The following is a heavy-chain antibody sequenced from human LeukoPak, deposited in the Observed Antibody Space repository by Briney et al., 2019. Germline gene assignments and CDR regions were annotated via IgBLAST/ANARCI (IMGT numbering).Heavy chain of an antibody. CDR2: INPNSGDT. D-gene: IGHD6-19*01. V-gene: IGHV1-2*02. Sequence: ASVKVSCKASGYTFTSFGLSWLRQAPGQGLEWMGWINPNSGDTNYAQKFQGRVTMTRDTSISTVYMEMSRLTSDDTAVYYCASGRGIAVAGPAFDSWGQGTLVTVSS. CDR1: GYTFTSFG. CDR3: ASGRGIAVAGPAFDS. J-gene: IGHJ4*02.